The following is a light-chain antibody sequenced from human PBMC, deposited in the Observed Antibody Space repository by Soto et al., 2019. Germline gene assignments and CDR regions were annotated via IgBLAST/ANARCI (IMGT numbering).Light chain of an antibody. Sequence: QSALTQPRSVSGSPGQAVTISCTGTSSDGCGYNYVSWYQQHPGEAPKLMIYDVSKRPSGVPDRFSGSKSGNTASLTISGLRAEDEADYYCRSDAGSPVVFGRGTKLT. J-gene: IGLJ2*01. CDR3: RSDAGSPVV. V-gene: IGLV2-11*01. CDR2: DVS. CDR1: SSDGCGYNY.